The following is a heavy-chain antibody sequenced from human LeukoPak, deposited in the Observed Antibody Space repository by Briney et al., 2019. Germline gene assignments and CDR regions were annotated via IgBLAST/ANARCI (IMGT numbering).Heavy chain of an antibody. Sequence: GRSLRLSCAASGFTFSSYAMHWVRQAPGKGLEWVATISYEGDNKYYADSLKGRFTISRDNSKNTLYLQMNSLRGEDTAVYFCARGRNVVATSGYFDYWGQGTLVTVSS. CDR3: ARGRNVVATSGYFDY. CDR2: ISYEGDNK. V-gene: IGHV3-30-3*01. J-gene: IGHJ4*02. CDR1: GFTFSSYA. D-gene: IGHD5-12*01.